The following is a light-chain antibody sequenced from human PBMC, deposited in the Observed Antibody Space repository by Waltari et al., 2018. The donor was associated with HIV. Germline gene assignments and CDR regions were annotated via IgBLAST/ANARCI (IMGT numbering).Light chain of an antibody. J-gene: IGLJ2*01. V-gene: IGLV2-14*03. CDR3: CSYTSSGPRYVL. Sequence: QSALTQPASVSGSLGQSITISCTGTSGDVGGYNFVSWYQQHPGKAPKLIIYNVNSRPSGVSIRFSGSRSANTASLTISGLQAEDEAHYFCCSYTSSGPRYVLFGGGTRLTVL. CDR2: NVN. CDR1: SGDVGGYNF.